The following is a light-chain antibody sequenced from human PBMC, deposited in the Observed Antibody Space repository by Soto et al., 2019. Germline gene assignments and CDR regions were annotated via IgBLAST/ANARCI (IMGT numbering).Light chain of an antibody. CDR3: SSYGGSKV. J-gene: IGLJ2*01. V-gene: IGLV2-8*01. Sequence: QSALTQPPSASGSPGQSVTISCTGTSSDVGGYNYVSWYQQHPGKAPKLIIYEVSKRPSGVPDRFSGSKSGNTASLTVSGLQAEDEADYYCSSYGGSKVFGGRTKVTVL. CDR1: SSDVGGYNY. CDR2: EVS.